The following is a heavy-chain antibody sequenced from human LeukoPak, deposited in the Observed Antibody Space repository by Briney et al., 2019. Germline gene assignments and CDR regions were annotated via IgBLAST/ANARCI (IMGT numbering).Heavy chain of an antibody. Sequence: GGSLRLSCAASGFTFSSFWMTWVRQAPGKGLEWVANIERDGSEKTYVDSVKGRFTISRDNAKNSLFLQMSSLRAEDTAVYYCATAPAAADSFWGQGTLVTVSS. CDR3: ATAPAAADSF. D-gene: IGHD6-13*01. CDR1: GFTFSSFW. V-gene: IGHV3-7*01. J-gene: IGHJ4*02. CDR2: IERDGSEK.